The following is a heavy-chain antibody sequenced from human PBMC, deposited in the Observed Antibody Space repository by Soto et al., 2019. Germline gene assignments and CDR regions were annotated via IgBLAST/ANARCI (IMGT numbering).Heavy chain of an antibody. CDR2: SSGYNGNT. CDR1: GYTFSNYG. J-gene: IGHJ6*02. CDR3: SRLRMGSGWFDPNSYDSMAF. V-gene: IGHV1-18*01. Sequence: QVQLVQYGAEVKKPGASVTVSCKTSGYTFSNYGINWVRQAPGQGLEWMGWSSGYNGNTNYAQTVQGRVTMTTDTPTARGNRKRRSLKSSATAIFYFSRLRMGSGWFDPNSYDSMAFWGQGTTVPVSS. D-gene: IGHD6-19*01.